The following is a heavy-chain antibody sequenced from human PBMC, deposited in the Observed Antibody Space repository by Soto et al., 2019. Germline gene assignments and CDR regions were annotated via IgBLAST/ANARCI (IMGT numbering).Heavy chain of an antibody. CDR3: ARYGGYYTDN. CDR2: IKHDGSNK. V-gene: IGHV3-7*01. CDR1: GFSFSSSW. Sequence: EVQLVQSGGELVQPGGSLRLSCEGSGFSFSSSWMSWVRQPPGKGLEWLANIKHDGSNKNYADSVRGRFTISRDNANNLLFLQMTSLGVEDTAVYYCARYGGYYTDNWGQGTLVTVSA. J-gene: IGHJ4*02. D-gene: IGHD2-15*01.